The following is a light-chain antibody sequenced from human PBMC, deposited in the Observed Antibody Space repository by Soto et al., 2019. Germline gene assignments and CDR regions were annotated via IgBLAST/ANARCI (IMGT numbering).Light chain of an antibody. CDR1: QRISSRY. CDR3: QRYGSSSPFT. CDR2: GAS. V-gene: IGKV3-20*01. J-gene: IGKJ2*01. Sequence: EIVLTQSPGTLSLSTGERATLSCRASQRISSRYLAWYQQKPGQAPRLLISGASTRSTGIPDRFSASGSGTDFTLTISRLEPEDFAVYFCQRYGSSSPFTFGQGTKVEI.